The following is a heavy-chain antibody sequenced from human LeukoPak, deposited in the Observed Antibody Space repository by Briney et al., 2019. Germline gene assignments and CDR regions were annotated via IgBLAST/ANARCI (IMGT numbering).Heavy chain of an antibody. CDR1: GFTFDDYA. V-gene: IGHV3-9*01. D-gene: IGHD2-2*01. CDR3: AKGTVVVPAAMDAFDI. J-gene: IGHJ3*02. Sequence: GGSLRLSCAASGFTFDDYAMHWVRQAPGKGLEWVSGISWNSGSIGYADSVKGRFTISRDNTKNSLYLQMDSLRAGDTALYYCAKGTVVVPAAMDAFDIWGQGTMVTISS. CDR2: ISWNSGSI.